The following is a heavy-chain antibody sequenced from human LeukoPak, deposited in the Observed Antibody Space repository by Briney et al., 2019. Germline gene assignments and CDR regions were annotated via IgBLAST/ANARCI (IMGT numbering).Heavy chain of an antibody. V-gene: IGHV4-4*07. Sequence: SETLSLTCSVSGGSISSYYWSWIRQPAGKGLEWIGRIYTSGSTKYNPSLKSQVTMSVDTYKNEFSLTLNSVTAADTAVYYCARENTDHPYYDFWGQGTLVTVSS. CDR3: ARENTDHPYYDF. CDR1: GGSISSYY. D-gene: IGHD1-14*01. CDR2: IYTSGST. J-gene: IGHJ4*02.